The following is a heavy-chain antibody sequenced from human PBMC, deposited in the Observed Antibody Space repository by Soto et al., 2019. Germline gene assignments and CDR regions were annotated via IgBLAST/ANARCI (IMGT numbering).Heavy chain of an antibody. J-gene: IGHJ3*02. D-gene: IGHD3-3*01. CDR3: ASVSITIFGVVISDALDI. CDR2: INHSGST. Sequence: SETLSLTCAVYGGSFSGYYWSWIRQPPGKGLEWIGEINHSGSTNYNPSLKSRVTISVDTSKNQFSLKLSSVTAADTAVYYCASVSITIFGVVISDALDIWGKGTMVTVS. V-gene: IGHV4-34*01. CDR1: GGSFSGYY.